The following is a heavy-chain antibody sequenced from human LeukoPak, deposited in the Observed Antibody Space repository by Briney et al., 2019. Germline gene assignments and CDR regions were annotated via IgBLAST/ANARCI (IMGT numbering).Heavy chain of an antibody. V-gene: IGHV1-2*02. Sequence: ASVTVSCPASEYPFTDSYLHWVRQAPGQGFEWMGWINPVSGGTNYVQKFQGRVTITRDTSISTAYMELSRLRSDDTAVYYCARANFLSCSSTSCLFDYWGQGTLVTVSS. J-gene: IGHJ4*02. CDR3: ARANFLSCSSTSCLFDY. D-gene: IGHD2-2*01. CDR1: EYPFTDSY. CDR2: INPVSGGT.